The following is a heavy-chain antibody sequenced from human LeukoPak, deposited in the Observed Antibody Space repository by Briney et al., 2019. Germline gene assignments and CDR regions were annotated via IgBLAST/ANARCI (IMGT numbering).Heavy chain of an antibody. V-gene: IGHV3-23*01. CDR1: GFTFSSYA. J-gene: IGHJ4*02. CDR3: AKFAAAGTIPYFDY. Sequence: GGSLRLSCAASGFTFSSYAMSWVRQAPGKGLEWVSAISGSGGSIYYADSVKGRFTISRDNSKNTLYLQMDSLRAEDTAVYYCAKFAAAGTIPYFDYWGQGTLVTVSS. CDR2: ISGSGGSI. D-gene: IGHD6-13*01.